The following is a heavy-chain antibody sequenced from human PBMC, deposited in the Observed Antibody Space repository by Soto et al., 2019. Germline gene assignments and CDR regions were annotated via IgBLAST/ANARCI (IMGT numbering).Heavy chain of an antibody. CDR2: INPQTGGT. V-gene: IGHV1-2*02. Sequence: ASVKVSCKASGYTFTGYYIHWVREAPGQGLEWMGWINPQTGGTSYAQKFQGRVTLSRDTSINTAYLELSRLTFDDAAVYFCARERYQVISDGMDVWGQGTTVTVSS. CDR3: ARERYQVISDGMDV. D-gene: IGHD2-2*01. CDR1: GYTFTGYY. J-gene: IGHJ6*02.